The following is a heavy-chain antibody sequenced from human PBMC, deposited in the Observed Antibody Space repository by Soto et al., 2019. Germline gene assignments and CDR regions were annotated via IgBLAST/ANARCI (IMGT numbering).Heavy chain of an antibody. D-gene: IGHD6-13*01. CDR1: GFTFSNFA. J-gene: IGHJ4*02. Sequence: EIQVLESGGGLAQPGGSLRLSCAASGFTFSNFAMSWVRQAPGKGLEWVSMIGGSSGSTYYADSVKGRFTISRDNSKNTLYLLMGSLRAEDTAVYYCAKHKGQQLIYYFDYWGPGTLVTVSS. CDR2: IGGSSGST. V-gene: IGHV3-23*01. CDR3: AKHKGQQLIYYFDY.